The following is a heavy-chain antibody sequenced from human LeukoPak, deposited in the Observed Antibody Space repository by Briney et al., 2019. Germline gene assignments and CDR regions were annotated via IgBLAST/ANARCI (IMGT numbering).Heavy chain of an antibody. Sequence: GGSLRLSCAASGFTFSSYVMSWVRQAPGKGLEWVSVIYSGGSTYYADSVKGRFTISRDNSKNTLYLQMNSLRAEDTAVYYCARELGTLFDYWGQGTLVTVSS. CDR1: GFTFSSYV. J-gene: IGHJ4*02. CDR2: IYSGGST. CDR3: ARELGTLFDY. D-gene: IGHD7-27*01. V-gene: IGHV3-66*01.